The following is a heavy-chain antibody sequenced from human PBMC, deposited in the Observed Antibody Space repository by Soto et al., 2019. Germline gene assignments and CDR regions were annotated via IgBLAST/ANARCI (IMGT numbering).Heavy chain of an antibody. D-gene: IGHD2-2*02. J-gene: IGHJ5*02. CDR3: ARAYRCSSTSCYTRANWFDP. Sequence: SETLSLTCTVSGGSISSSSYYWGWIRQPPGKGLEWIGSIYYSGSTYYNPSLKSRVTISVDTSKNQFSLKLSSVTAADTAVYYCARAYRCSSTSCYTRANWFDPWGQGTLVTVS. V-gene: IGHV4-39*07. CDR1: GGSISSSSYY. CDR2: IYYSGST.